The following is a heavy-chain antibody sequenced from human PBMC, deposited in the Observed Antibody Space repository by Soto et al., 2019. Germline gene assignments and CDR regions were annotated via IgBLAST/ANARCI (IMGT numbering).Heavy chain of an antibody. CDR1: GYTFTSYG. CDR2: ISAYNGNT. CDR3: ARHATRRSWYVWWWFDP. D-gene: IGHD6-13*01. V-gene: IGHV1-18*01. J-gene: IGHJ5*02. Sequence: ASVKVSCKASGYTFTSYGISWVRQAPGQGLEWMGWISAYNGNTNYAQKLQGRVTMTTDTSTSTAYMELRSLRSDDTAVYYCARHATRRSWYVWWWFDPWGQGTLVTVS.